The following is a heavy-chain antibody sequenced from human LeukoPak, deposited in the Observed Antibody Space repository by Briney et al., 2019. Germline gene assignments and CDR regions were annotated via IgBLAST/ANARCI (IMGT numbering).Heavy chain of an antibody. CDR2: IWYDGSNK. CDR1: GFTFSSYG. Sequence: GGSLRLSCAASGFTFSSYGMHWVRQAPGKGLEWVAVIWYDGSNKYYADSVKGRFTISRDNSENTLYLQMNSLRAEDTAVYYCARVPPNYDILTGYSDAFDIWGQGTMVTVSS. D-gene: IGHD3-9*01. J-gene: IGHJ3*02. V-gene: IGHV3-33*01. CDR3: ARVPPNYDILTGYSDAFDI.